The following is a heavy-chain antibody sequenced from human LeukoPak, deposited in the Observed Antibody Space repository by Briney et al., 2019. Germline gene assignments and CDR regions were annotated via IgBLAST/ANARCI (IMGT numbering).Heavy chain of an antibody. CDR2: ISYDGSNE. V-gene: IGHV3-30*04. CDR1: GFAFSSDA. Sequence: GGSLRLSCSASGFAFSSDAMHWVRQAPGRGLEWLAVISYDGSNEDHAESVRGRFTIPRNSLRPEDTAVYYCARDLVYSSGWYAGELDHWGLGTLVIVSS. D-gene: IGHD6-19*01. CDR3: ARDLVYSSGWYAGELDH. J-gene: IGHJ4*02.